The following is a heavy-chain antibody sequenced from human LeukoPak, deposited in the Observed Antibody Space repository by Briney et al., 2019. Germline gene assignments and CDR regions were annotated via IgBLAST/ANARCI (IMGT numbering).Heavy chain of an antibody. Sequence: KPSETLSLTCTVSGVSISSRSYYWGWIRQPPGKGLEWIGSMYYSGSTYYNPSLKSRAIISADTSKNQFSLNLSSVTAADTAVYYCARATSSSSWLDVWGQGTTVTVSS. D-gene: IGHD6-13*01. CDR2: MYYSGST. J-gene: IGHJ6*02. CDR3: ARATSSSSWLDV. V-gene: IGHV4-39*01. CDR1: GVSISSRSYY.